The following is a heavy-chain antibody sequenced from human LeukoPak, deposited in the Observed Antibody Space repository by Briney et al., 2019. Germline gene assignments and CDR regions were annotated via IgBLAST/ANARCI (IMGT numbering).Heavy chain of an antibody. CDR3: ARDNFGDYGNWFDP. D-gene: IGHD4-17*01. CDR2: ISSTSSIM. V-gene: IGHV3-48*02. CDR1: GFTFSTYS. Sequence: GGSLRLSCAAPGFTFSTYSMNWVRQAPGKGLEWVSYISSTSSIMYYADSVKGRFTISRDNAKNSLYLQMNSLRDEDTAVYYCARDNFGDYGNWFDPWGQGTLVTVSS. J-gene: IGHJ5*02.